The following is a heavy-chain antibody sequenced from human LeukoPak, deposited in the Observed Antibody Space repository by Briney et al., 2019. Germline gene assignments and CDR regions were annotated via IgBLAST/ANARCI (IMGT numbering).Heavy chain of an antibody. CDR1: GFTFSSYA. CDR3: AKGIAARPSYNWFDP. V-gene: IGHV3-23*01. CDR2: ISGSGGST. Sequence: PGGSLRLSCAASGFTFSSYAMSWVRQAPGKGLEWVSAISGSGGSTYYADSVKGRFTISRDNSKNTLYLQMNSLRAEDTAVYYCAKGIAARPSYNWFDPWGQGTLVTVSS. J-gene: IGHJ5*02. D-gene: IGHD6-6*01.